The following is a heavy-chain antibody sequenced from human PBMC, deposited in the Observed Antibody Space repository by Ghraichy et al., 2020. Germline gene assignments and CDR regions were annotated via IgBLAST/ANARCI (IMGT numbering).Heavy chain of an antibody. D-gene: IGHD3-16*02. Sequence: GGSLRLSCAASGFTFSSYAMSWVRQAPGKGLEWVSAISGSGCSTYYAESVKGRFTISRDNSKNTLYLQMNSLRAEDTAVYYCAKDLLRLGELSHWGQGTLVTVSS. CDR2: ISGSGCST. CDR3: AKDLLRLGELSH. V-gene: IGHV3-23*01. CDR1: GFTFSSYA. J-gene: IGHJ4*02.